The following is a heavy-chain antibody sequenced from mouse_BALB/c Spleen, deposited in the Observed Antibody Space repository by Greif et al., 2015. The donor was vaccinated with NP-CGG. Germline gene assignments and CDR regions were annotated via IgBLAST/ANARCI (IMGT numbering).Heavy chain of an antibody. CDR1: GYTFTSYW. D-gene: IGHD1-1*01. CDR3: ANYYGSSYYFDY. V-gene: IGHV1-7*01. J-gene: IGHJ2*01. Sequence: QVQLKESGAELAKPGAPVKMSCKASGYTFTSYWMHWVKQRPGQGLEWIGYINPSTGYTEYNQKFKDKATLTADKSSSTAYMQLSSLTSEDSAVYYCANYYGSSYYFDYWGQGTTLTVSS. CDR2: INPSTGYT.